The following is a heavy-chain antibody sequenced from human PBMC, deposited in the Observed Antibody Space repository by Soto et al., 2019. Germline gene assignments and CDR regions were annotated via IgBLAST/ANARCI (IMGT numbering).Heavy chain of an antibody. CDR1: GGSVSSTSDY. CDR3: ARLRFSAAWEFDS. CDR2: VYHTGKT. D-gene: IGHD1-26*01. V-gene: IGHV4-61*01. J-gene: IGHJ4*02. Sequence: SETLSLTCTVSGGSVSSTSDYWSWIRQPPGKGLEWIASVYHTGKTNYTPSLKSRVAISIDTSDNKISLKMRYVTAADTAVYFCARLRFSAAWEFDSWGQGTLVTVSS.